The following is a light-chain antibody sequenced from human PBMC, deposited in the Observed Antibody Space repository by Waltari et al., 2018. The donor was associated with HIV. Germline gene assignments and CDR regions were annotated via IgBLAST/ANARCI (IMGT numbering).Light chain of an antibody. J-gene: IGLJ2*01. CDR2: DVS. CDR3: TSYIHPTTRV. Sequence: QSALTQPASVSGSPGQSITITCTGTSSDIGASNYVSWYQQHPGKAPKLIIYDVSNRPSGVSKRFSGSKSGNTASLTISGLQAEDEADYYCTSYIHPTTRVFGGGTKLTVL. V-gene: IGLV2-14*01. CDR1: SSDIGASNY.